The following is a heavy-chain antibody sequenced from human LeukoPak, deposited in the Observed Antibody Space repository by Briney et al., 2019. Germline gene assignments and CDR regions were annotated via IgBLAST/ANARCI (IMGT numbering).Heavy chain of an antibody. Sequence: GGSLRLSCAASGFTFSSYGMHWVRQAPGKGLEWVAFIRHDGSSKYYADSVKGRTTISRDNSKNTLYLQMNSLRAEDTAVYYCAKAGTYYFDSTEDYWGQGTLVTVSS. V-gene: IGHV3-30*02. J-gene: IGHJ4*02. CDR1: GFTFSSYG. D-gene: IGHD3-22*01. CDR3: AKAGTYYFDSTEDY. CDR2: IRHDGSSK.